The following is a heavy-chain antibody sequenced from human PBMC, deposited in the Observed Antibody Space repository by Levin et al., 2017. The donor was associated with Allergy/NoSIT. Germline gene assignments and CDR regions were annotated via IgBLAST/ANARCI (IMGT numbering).Heavy chain of an antibody. CDR1: GFTFTSYS. V-gene: IGHV3-21*01. D-gene: IGHD4-23*01. Sequence: GGSLRLSCAASGFTFTSYSMNWVRQAPGKGLEWVSSISTSSSYIYYADSVKGRFTISRDNAKNSLYLQMNSLRAEDTAVYYCARDRSGDYGGDYWGQGTLVTVSS. CDR2: ISTSSSYI. CDR3: ARDRSGDYGGDY. J-gene: IGHJ4*02.